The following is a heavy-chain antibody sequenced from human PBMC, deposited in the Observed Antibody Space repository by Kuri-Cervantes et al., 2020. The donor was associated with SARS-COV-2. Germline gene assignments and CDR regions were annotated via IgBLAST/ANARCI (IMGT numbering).Heavy chain of an antibody. D-gene: IGHD2-2*01. V-gene: IGHV4-34*01. CDR1: GGSFSGYY. CDR3: ARQPGGLIVVVPAAPGWFDP. Sequence: EALKISCAVHGGSFSGYYWSWIRQPPGKGLEWIGEINHSGSTNYNPSLKSRVTISVDTSKNQFSLKLSSVTAADTAVYYCARQPGGLIVVVPAAPGWFDPWGQGTLVTVSS. J-gene: IGHJ5*02. CDR2: INHSGST.